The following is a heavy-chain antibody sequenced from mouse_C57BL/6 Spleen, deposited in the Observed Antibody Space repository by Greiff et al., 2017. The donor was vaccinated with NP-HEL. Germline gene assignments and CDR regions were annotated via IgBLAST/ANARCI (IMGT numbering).Heavy chain of an antibody. J-gene: IGHJ2*01. Sequence: VQVVESGAELARPGASVKMSCKASGYTFTSYTMHWVKQRPGQGLEWIGYINPSSGYTKYNQKFKDKATLTADKSSSTAYMQLSSLTSEDSAVYYCARSGYYYGSSYNYFDYWGQGTTLTVSS. CDR3: ARSGYYYGSSYNYFDY. CDR2: INPSSGYT. CDR1: GYTFTSYT. D-gene: IGHD1-1*01. V-gene: IGHV1-4*01.